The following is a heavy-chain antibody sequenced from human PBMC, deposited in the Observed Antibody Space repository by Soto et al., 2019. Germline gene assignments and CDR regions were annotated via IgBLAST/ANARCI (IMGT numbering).Heavy chain of an antibody. V-gene: IGHV4-39*01. J-gene: IGHJ4*02. Sequence: SETLSLTCTVSGISVSTSDYYWGWVRQPPGKGLDWIGNIYYSGSTFYNPSLRSRVTLSVDTSKNQFSLRLNSVTVADTAVYFCAGFVIPASRNSDFDYWGQGTLVTVSS. CDR3: AGFVIPASRNSDFDY. CDR2: IYYSGST. CDR1: GISVSTSDYY. D-gene: IGHD3-16*02.